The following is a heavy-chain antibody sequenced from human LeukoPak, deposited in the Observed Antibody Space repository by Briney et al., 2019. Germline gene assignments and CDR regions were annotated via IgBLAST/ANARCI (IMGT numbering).Heavy chain of an antibody. V-gene: IGHV4-39*07. J-gene: IGHJ6*03. Sequence: SETLSLTCTVSGGSISSRVSHWGWTRQPPGKGLEWIGTIYYSGSTYYSPSLKSRVTTSVDTSKNHFSLRLSSVTAADTAVYYCARIYWQLGYYYMDVWGKGTTVTVSS. D-gene: IGHD2-15*01. CDR3: ARIYWQLGYYYMDV. CDR1: GGSISSRVSH. CDR2: IYYSGST.